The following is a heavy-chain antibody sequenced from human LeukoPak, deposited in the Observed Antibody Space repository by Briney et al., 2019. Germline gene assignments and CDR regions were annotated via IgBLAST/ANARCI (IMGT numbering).Heavy chain of an antibody. CDR3: ATTGYCSGASCYGGYFQH. V-gene: IGHV4-59*08. D-gene: IGHD2-15*01. CDR2: IYYTGST. CDR1: GGSISNYY. J-gene: IGHJ1*01. Sequence: SETLSLTCTVSGGSISNYYWSWIRQPPGKGLEWIGYIYYTGSTNYNPSLKSRVTTSVDTSKNQFSLKLSSVTAADTAVYYCATTGYCSGASCYGGYFQHWGQGTLVTVSS.